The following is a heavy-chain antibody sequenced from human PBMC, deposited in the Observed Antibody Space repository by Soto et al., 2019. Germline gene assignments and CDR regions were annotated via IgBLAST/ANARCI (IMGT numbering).Heavy chain of an antibody. D-gene: IGHD4-4*01. CDR2: ISSKPNRTSFYI. V-gene: IGHV3-21*01. CDR1: GFSFASYS. CDR3: ARVRLEYSNKPYFFDN. Sequence: GVLRLSCAASGFSFASYSMNWLRQAPGKGLEWVSSISSKPNRTSFYIHCAESVKGRFTISRDNAKDSLYLQMKTLRAEDTGVYYCARVRLEYSNKPYFFDNWGRGT. J-gene: IGHJ4*02.